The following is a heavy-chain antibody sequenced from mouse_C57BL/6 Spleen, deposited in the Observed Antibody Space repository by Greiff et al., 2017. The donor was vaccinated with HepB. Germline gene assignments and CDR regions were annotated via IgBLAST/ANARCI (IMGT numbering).Heavy chain of an antibody. V-gene: IGHV1-26*01. CDR1: GYTFTDYY. D-gene: IGHD4-1*01. CDR3: ARTWEAMDY. Sequence: EVQLQQSGPELVKPGASVKISCKASGYTFTDYYMNWVKQSHGKSLEWIGDINPNNGGTSYNQKFKGKATLTVDKSSSTAYMELRSLTSEDSAVYYGARTWEAMDYWGQGTSVTVSS. J-gene: IGHJ4*01. CDR2: INPNNGGT.